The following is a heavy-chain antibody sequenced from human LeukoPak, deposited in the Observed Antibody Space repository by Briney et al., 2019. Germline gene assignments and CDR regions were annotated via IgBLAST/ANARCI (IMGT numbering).Heavy chain of an antibody. J-gene: IGHJ4*02. D-gene: IGHD5-18*01. CDR3: VRHNYGYDY. CDR2: ILNDGGST. CDR1: GFTVSINS. V-gene: IGHV3-74*01. Sequence: GGSLRLSCAASGFTVSINSMTWVRQAPGEGPVWVAHILNDGGSTSYADSVKGRFIISRDNAKNTQSLQMNSLRAGDTAVYYCVRHNYGYDYWGQGTPVTVSS.